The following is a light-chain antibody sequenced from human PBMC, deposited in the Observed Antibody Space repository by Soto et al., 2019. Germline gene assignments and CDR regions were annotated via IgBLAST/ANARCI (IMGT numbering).Light chain of an antibody. J-gene: IGLJ1*01. CDR1: STNLGSNT. V-gene: IGLV1-44*01. CDR3: AAWDDSLNGNV. Sequence: VLTQPPSASGPPGGKVTIACSGSSTNLGSNTVNWYQQRPGTAPKLRINSDNQRPSWVPGRFSGAMSGTSVSLAISGRQCGDESDYYCAAWDDSLNGNVFGTGTKGTVL. CDR2: SDN.